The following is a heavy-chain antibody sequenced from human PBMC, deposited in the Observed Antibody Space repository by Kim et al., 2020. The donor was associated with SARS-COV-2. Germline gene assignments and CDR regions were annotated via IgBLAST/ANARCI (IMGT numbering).Heavy chain of an antibody. CDR3: ARDRQSGTFTGLGY. V-gene: IGHV4-4*02. Sequence: NPSLKNRVTISVDKSKNQFSLKLTSVTAADTAVYYCARDRQSGTFTGLGYWGQRTLVTVSS. D-gene: IGHD1-26*01. J-gene: IGHJ4*02.